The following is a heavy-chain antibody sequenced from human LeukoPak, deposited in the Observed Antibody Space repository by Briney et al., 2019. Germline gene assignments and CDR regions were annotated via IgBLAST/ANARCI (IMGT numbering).Heavy chain of an antibody. CDR1: GGSISSYY. Sequence: SETLSLTCTVSGGSISSYYWSWIRQPPGKGLEWIGYIYYSGSTNYNPSLKSRVTISVDTSKNQFPLKLSSVTAADTAVYYCARGGIAARRDFDYWGQGTLVTVSS. J-gene: IGHJ4*02. CDR2: IYYSGST. D-gene: IGHD6-6*01. CDR3: ARGGIAARRDFDY. V-gene: IGHV4-59*08.